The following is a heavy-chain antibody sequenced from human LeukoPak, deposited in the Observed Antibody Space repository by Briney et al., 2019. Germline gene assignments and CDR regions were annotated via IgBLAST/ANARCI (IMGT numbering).Heavy chain of an antibody. CDR3: ARGPHLGSSWYRWGDYYYYYYMDV. CDR2: MNPNSGNT. CDR1: GYSFTDYY. Sequence: ASVKVSCKASGYSFTDYYMHWVRQAPGQGLEWMGWMNPNSGNTGYAQKFQGRVTMTRNTSISTAYMELSSLRSEDTAVYYCARGPHLGSSWYRWGDYYYYYYMDVWGKGTTVTISS. D-gene: IGHD6-13*01. J-gene: IGHJ6*03. V-gene: IGHV1-8*02.